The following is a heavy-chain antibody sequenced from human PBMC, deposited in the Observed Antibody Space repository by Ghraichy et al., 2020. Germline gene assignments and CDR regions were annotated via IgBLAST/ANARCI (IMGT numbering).Heavy chain of an antibody. CDR1: GGTFSSYA. J-gene: IGHJ5*02. CDR2: IIPIFGTA. Sequence: SVKVSCKASGGTFSSYAISWVRQAPGQGLEWMGGIIPIFGTANYAQKFQGRVTITADESTSTAYMELSSLRSEDTAVYYCARGGDYSNRKNNWFDPWGQGTLVTVSS. V-gene: IGHV1-69*13. CDR3: ARGGDYSNRKNNWFDP. D-gene: IGHD4-11*01.